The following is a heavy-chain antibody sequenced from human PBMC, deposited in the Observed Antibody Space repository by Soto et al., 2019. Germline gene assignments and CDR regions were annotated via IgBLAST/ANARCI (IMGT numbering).Heavy chain of an antibody. CDR2: INPSGGST. CDR3: ARGSPGSNAWGSYRGYYYYYYMDV. V-gene: IGHV1-46*03. CDR1: GYTFTSYY. J-gene: IGHJ6*03. Sequence: GASVKVSCKASGYTFTSYYMHWVRQAPGQGLEWMGIINPSGGSTSYAQKFQGRVTMTRDTSTSTVYMELSSLRSEDTAVYYCARGSPGSNAWGSYRGYYYYYYMDVWGKGTTVTVSS. D-gene: IGHD3-16*02.